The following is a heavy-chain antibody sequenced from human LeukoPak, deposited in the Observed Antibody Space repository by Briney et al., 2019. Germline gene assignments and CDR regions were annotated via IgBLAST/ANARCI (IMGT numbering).Heavy chain of an antibody. Sequence: GGSLRLSCAASGFIFSSYWMHWVRQAPGKGLVWVSRINSDGSSTSYADSAKGRFTISRDNAKNTLYLQMNSLRAEDTAVYYCARGSVYCSSTSCYTYYFAYWGQGTLVTVSS. CDR2: INSDGSST. CDR3: ARGSVYCSSTSCYTYYFAY. D-gene: IGHD2-2*01. V-gene: IGHV3-74*01. J-gene: IGHJ4*02. CDR1: GFIFSSYW.